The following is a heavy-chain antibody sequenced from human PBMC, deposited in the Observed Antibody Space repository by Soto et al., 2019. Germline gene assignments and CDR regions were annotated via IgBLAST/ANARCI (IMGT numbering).Heavy chain of an antibody. CDR2: IYYSGST. CDR1: GGSISSGGYY. J-gene: IGHJ4*02. CDR3: ARGRWLRQSFDS. Sequence: QVQLQESGPGLVKPSQTLSLTCTVSGGSISSGGYYWSWIRQHPGKGLEWIGYIYYSGSTYYNLSLKSRLTISVDTSKNQFSLKLSSVTAADTAVYYCARGRWLRQSFDSWGQGTLVTVSS. V-gene: IGHV4-31*03. D-gene: IGHD5-12*01.